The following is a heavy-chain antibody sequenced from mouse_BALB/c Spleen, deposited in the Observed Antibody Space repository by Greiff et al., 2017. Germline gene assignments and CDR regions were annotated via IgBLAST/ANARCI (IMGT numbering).Heavy chain of an antibody. CDR1: GYTFTDYE. CDR3: TRTRYYGSYYYAMDY. V-gene: IGHV1-15*01. Sequence: VQLQQSGAELVRPGASVTLSCKASGYTFTDYEMHWVKQTPVHGLEWIGAIDPETGGTAYNQKFKGKATLTADKSSSTAYMELRSLTSEDSAVYYCTRTRYYGSYYYAMDYWGQGTSVTVSS. CDR2: IDPETGGT. D-gene: IGHD1-2*01. J-gene: IGHJ4*01.